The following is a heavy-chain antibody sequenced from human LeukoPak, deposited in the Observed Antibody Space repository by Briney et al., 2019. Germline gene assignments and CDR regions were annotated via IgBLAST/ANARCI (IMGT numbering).Heavy chain of an antibody. CDR2: IYWDDDK. CDR3: ALLRRNYDAYRADDY. D-gene: IGHD4-17*01. CDR1: GFSLSTSGVG. V-gene: IGHV2-5*02. Sequence: GSGPTLVNPTQTLTLTCTFSGFSLSTSGVGVGWIRQPSGKALEWLALIYWDDDKRYSPSLKSRLTITKDTSKNQVVLTMTNMDPVDTATYYCALLRRNYDAYRADDYWGQGALVTVSS. J-gene: IGHJ4*02.